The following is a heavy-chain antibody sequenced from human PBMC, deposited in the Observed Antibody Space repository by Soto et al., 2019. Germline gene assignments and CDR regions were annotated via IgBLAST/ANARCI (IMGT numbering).Heavy chain of an antibody. D-gene: IGHD4-17*01. CDR3: ARGAAVTWYYYYGMDV. CDR1: GLTFSSYE. J-gene: IGHJ6*02. V-gene: IGHV3-48*03. Sequence: GGSLRLSCAASGLTFSSYEMNWVRQAPGKGLEWVSYISSSGSTIYYADSVKGRFTISRDNAKNSLHLQMNSLRAEDTAVYYCARGAAVTWYYYYGMDVWGQGTTVTVSS. CDR2: ISSSGSTI.